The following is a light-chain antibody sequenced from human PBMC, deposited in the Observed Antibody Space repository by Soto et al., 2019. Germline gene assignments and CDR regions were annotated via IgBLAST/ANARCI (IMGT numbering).Light chain of an antibody. Sequence: DIQMTQSPSTLSASVGERVTITCRASQSISSWLAWYQQKPGKAPKLLIYKASSLQSGVPSRFSGSGSGTEFTLTISSLQPDDFATYYCQQYNSNWAFGQGTKVDIK. J-gene: IGKJ1*01. V-gene: IGKV1-5*03. CDR1: QSISSW. CDR2: KAS. CDR3: QQYNSNWA.